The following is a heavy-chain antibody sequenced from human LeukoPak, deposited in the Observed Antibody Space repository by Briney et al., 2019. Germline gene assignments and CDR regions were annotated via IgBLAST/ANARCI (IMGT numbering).Heavy chain of an antibody. V-gene: IGHV3-23*01. J-gene: IGHJ4*02. CDR3: AKGGGSSCYSPSDY. CDR2: ISGSGTDT. D-gene: IGHD2-15*01. Sequence: GGSLRLSCGGSGFTFSSYAMSWVRQAPGKGLEWVSAISGSGTDTFYANSVKGRFTISRDNPKNTLYLQMNSLRAEDTAVYYCAKGGGSSCYSPSDYWGQGTLVTISS. CDR1: GFTFSSYA.